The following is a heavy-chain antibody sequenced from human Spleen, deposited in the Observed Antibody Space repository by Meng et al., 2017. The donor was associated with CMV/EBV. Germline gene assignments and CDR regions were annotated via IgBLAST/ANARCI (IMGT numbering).Heavy chain of an antibody. D-gene: IGHD3-22*01. CDR1: GFTFSSYA. J-gene: IGHJ4*02. Sequence: GESLKISCTASGFTFSSYAMHWVRQAPGKGLEWVANIKQDGSEKYYVDSVKGRFTISRDNAKNSLYLQMNSLRAEDTAVYYCARDGGYYYDSSGVPLGYFDYWGQGTLVTVSS. CDR3: ARDGGYYYDSSGVPLGYFDY. V-gene: IGHV3-7*01. CDR2: IKQDGSEK.